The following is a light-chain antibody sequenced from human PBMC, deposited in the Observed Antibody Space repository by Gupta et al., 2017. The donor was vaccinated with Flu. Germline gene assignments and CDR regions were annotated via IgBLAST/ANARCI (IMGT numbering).Light chain of an antibody. CDR1: TGAVTSGYY. CDR2: SKS. CDR3: LIYYGGAQV. J-gene: IGLJ2*01. Sequence: GTATPTCASSTGAVTSGYYPNWIQQKPGHERRRVIYSKSNKATWTRAPFSGSRIGGKAALTLSGVQPEDEDEYYCLIYYGGAQVFGGGTKLTVL. V-gene: IGLV7-43*01.